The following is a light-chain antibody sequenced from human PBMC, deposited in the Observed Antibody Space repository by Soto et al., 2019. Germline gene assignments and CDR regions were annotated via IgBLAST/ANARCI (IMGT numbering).Light chain of an antibody. V-gene: IGKV3D-20*02. Sequence: EIVLTQSPGTLSLSPGERATLSCRASQSVSSSYLAWYQQKPGQAPRLLIYDASSRAPGIPARFSGSGSGTDFTLTISSLEPEDFAIYYCHQRQSWPRTFGQGTKVDIK. CDR2: DAS. CDR3: HQRQSWPRT. J-gene: IGKJ1*01. CDR1: QSVSSSY.